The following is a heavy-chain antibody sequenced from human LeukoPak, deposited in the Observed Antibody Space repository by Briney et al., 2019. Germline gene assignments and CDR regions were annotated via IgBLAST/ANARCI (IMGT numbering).Heavy chain of an antibody. CDR2: ISTSGST. CDR3: ARGRDGYNWDDAFDI. D-gene: IGHD5-24*01. J-gene: IGHJ3*02. V-gene: IGHV4-61*02. Sequence: SQTLSLTCTVSRGSINTGSYYWSWIRQPAGKGLEWIGRISTSGSTNCNPSLKSRVTISVDKSKNQFSLNLSSVTAADTAVYYCARGRDGYNWDDAFDIWGQGTMVTVSS. CDR1: RGSINTGSYY.